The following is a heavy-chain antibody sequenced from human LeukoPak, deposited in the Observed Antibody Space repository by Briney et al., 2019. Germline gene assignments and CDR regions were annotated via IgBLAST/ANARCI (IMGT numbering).Heavy chain of an antibody. V-gene: IGHV1-8*01. CDR1: GYTFTSYD. CDR2: MNPNSGNT. D-gene: IGHD3-10*01. J-gene: IGHJ5*02. Sequence: ASVKVSCKASGYTFTSYDINWVRQATGQGLEWMGWMNPNSGNTGYAQKFQGRVTMTRNTSISTAYMELSSLRSEDTAVYYCARDSPRGVIITYWFDPWGQGTLVTVSS. CDR3: ARDSPRGVIITYWFDP.